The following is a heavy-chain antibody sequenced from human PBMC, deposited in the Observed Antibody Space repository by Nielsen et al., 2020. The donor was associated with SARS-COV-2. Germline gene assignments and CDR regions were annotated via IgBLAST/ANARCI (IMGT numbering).Heavy chain of an antibody. J-gene: IGHJ3*02. CDR1: GGSFSGYY. CDR3: ARDYYGDYLDAFDI. CDR2: INDSGST. V-gene: IGHV4-59*01. Sequence: SETLSLTCTVSGGSFSGYYWSWIRQSPGKGLEWIGYINDSGSTKYSPSLKSRVTISSDTSKNQFSLILSSVTAADTAVYYCARDYYGDYLDAFDIWGQGTMVTVSS. D-gene: IGHD4-17*01.